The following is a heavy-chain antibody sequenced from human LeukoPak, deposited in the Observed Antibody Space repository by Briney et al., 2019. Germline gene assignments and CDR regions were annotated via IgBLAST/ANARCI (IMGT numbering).Heavy chain of an antibody. CDR3: ARVDILTGYSSDY. D-gene: IGHD3-9*01. J-gene: IGHJ4*02. Sequence: PSATLSLTCAVYGGSFSGYYWSWIRQPPGKGLEWIGEINHSGSTNYNPSLKSRVTISVDTSKNQFSLKLSSVTAADTAVYYCARVDILTGYSSDYWGQGTLVTVSS. CDR2: INHSGST. V-gene: IGHV4-34*01. CDR1: GGSFSGYY.